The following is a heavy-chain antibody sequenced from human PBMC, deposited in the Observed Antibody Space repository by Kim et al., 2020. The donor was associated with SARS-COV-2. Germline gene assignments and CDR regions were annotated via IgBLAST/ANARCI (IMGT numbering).Heavy chain of an antibody. CDR2: ISSSSSYI. J-gene: IGHJ6*02. Sequence: GGSLRLSCAASGFTFSSYSMNWVRQAPGKGLEWVSSISSSSSYIYYADSVKGRFTISRDNAKNSLYLQMNSLRAEDTAVYYCARVPTGGDYDYYYGMDVWGQGTTVTVSS. CDR1: GFTFSSYS. D-gene: IGHD4-17*01. V-gene: IGHV3-21*04. CDR3: ARVPTGGDYDYYYGMDV.